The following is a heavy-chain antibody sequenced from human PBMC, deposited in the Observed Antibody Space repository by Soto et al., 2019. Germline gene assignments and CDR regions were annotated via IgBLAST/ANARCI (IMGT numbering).Heavy chain of an antibody. D-gene: IGHD3-3*01. V-gene: IGHV3-23*01. CDR2: ISGSGGST. J-gene: IGHJ6*02. Sequence: AGGSLRLSCAASGFTFSSYAMSWVRQAPGKGLEWVSAISGSGGSTYYADYVKGRFTISRDNSKNTLYLQMNSLRAEDTAVYYCAKWVSLTDFWSGYSRDYYYYYGMDVWGQGTTVTVSS. CDR1: GFTFSSYA. CDR3: AKWVSLTDFWSGYSRDYYYYYGMDV.